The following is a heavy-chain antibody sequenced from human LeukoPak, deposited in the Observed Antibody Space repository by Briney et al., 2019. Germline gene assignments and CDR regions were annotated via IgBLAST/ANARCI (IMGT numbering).Heavy chain of an antibody. V-gene: IGHV3-11*04. D-gene: IGHD3-22*01. CDR3: AKVRPGSSGSYYRTS. J-gene: IGHJ4*02. CDR2: ITSGGGFK. Sequence: PGGSLRLSCVGAGFPFSDFHMSWIRQAPGKGLEWVSYITSGGGFKYYADSVKGRFSISRDDSKNSVFLQMNSLRVEDTAVYYCAKVRPGSSGSYYRTSWGQGTLVTVSS. CDR1: GFPFSDFH.